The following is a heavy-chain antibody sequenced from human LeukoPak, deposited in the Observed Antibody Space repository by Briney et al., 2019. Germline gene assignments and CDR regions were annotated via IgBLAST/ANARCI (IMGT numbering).Heavy chain of an antibody. J-gene: IGHJ6*04. V-gene: IGHV4-59*01. CDR1: GGSISSYY. CDR2: IYYSGST. Sequence: SETLSLTCTVSGGSISSYYWSWIRQPPGKGLEWIGYIYYSGSTNYNPSLKSRVTISVDTSKNQFSLKLSSVTAADTAVYYRARDPFGDHMDVWGKGTTVTVSS. D-gene: IGHD3-16*01. CDR3: ARDPFGDHMDV.